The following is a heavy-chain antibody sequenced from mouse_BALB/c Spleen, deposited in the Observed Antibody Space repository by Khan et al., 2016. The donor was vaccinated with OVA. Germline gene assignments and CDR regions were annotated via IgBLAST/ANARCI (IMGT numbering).Heavy chain of an antibody. V-gene: IGHV3-1*02. CDR1: GYSITSGYS. Sequence: EVQLQESGPDLVKPSQSLSLTCTVTGYSITSGYSWHWIRQFPGNKLEWMVYIHYSGSISYNPSLRSRISITRDTSKNQFFLQLNSVTTEDTATYYGARSLPMAMDYWGQGTSVTVSS. CDR3: ARSLPMAMDY. J-gene: IGHJ4*01. CDR2: IHYSGSI.